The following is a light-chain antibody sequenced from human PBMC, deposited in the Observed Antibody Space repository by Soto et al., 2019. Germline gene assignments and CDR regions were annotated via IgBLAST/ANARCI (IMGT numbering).Light chain of an antibody. V-gene: IGLV2-23*03. Sequence: QSALTQPASVSGSRGQSITISCTGTSSDVGSYNLVSWYQQHPGKAPKLMIYEGSKRPSGVSNRFSGSKSGNTASLTISGLQAEDEADYYCCSYAGSNAIHVVFGGGTKLTVL. CDR2: EGS. CDR1: SSDVGSYNL. CDR3: CSYAGSNAIHVV. J-gene: IGLJ2*01.